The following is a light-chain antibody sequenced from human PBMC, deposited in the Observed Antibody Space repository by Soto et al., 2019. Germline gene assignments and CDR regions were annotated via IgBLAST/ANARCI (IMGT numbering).Light chain of an antibody. V-gene: IGKV1-5*01. CDR3: QQYNSFPWT. CDR2: DAS. CDR1: QSISSW. J-gene: IGKJ1*01. Sequence: DLQMTQSPSGLAASVGDRVTSTCRASQSISSWLAWYQQKKGKAPKXXIYDASSLESGVPSRFSGSGYGTDFNLTINRLQPDDFATYYCQQYNSFPWTFGQGTKVDIK.